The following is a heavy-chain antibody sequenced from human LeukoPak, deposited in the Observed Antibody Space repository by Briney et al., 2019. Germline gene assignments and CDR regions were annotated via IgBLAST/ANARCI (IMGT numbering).Heavy chain of an antibody. V-gene: IGHV3-30*04. CDR3: ARPVASDY. CDR2: ISYDGSNK. CDR1: GFTFSSYA. Sequence: PGGSLRLSCAASGFTFSSYAMHWVRQAPGKGLEWVAVISYDGSNKYYADSVKGRFTISRDNSKNTLYLQMNCLRAEDTAVYYCARPVASDYWGQGTLVTVSS. J-gene: IGHJ4*02.